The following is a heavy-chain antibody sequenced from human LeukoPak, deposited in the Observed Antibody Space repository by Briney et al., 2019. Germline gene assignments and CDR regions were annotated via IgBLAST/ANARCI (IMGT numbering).Heavy chain of an antibody. Sequence: GGSLRLSCAASGFTFSSFYMHWVRQAPGKGLEWVAFIRCGGSNKYYADSVKGRFTISRYNSKNTLYLQMNSMRAEDTAVYYCAKDYDSSGYWGFDYWGQGPLVTVSS. CDR2: IRCGGSNK. J-gene: IGHJ4*02. CDR1: GFTFSSFY. D-gene: IGHD3-22*01. CDR3: AKDYDSSGYWGFDY. V-gene: IGHV3-30*02.